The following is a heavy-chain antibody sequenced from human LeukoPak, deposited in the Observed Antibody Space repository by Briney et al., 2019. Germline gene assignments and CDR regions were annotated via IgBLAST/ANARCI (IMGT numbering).Heavy chain of an antibody. D-gene: IGHD3-3*01. Sequence: GGSLRLSCAASGFTFSSYWMHWIRQAPGQGLVWVSRINSDGSSINYADSVKGRFTIPRDNAKNTLHLQMNSLRGEDTAVYYRARAILECSSNWLDPWGPGTLVTVSS. J-gene: IGHJ5*02. V-gene: IGHV3-74*01. CDR1: GFTFSSYW. CDR2: INSDGSSI. CDR3: ARAILECSSNWLDP.